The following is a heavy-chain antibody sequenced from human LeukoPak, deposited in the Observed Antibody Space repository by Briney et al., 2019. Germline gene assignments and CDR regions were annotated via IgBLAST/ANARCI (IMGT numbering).Heavy chain of an antibody. J-gene: IGHJ4*02. CDR2: INHSGST. Sequence: SETLSLTCAVDGGSFSDYYWSWIRQPPGKGLEWIGEINHSGSTNYNPSLKSRVTISVDTSKNQFSLKLSSVTAADTAVYYCARGKWKWTDWGQGTLVTVSS. CDR1: GGSFSDYY. CDR3: ARGKWKWTD. V-gene: IGHV4-34*01. D-gene: IGHD3/OR15-3a*01.